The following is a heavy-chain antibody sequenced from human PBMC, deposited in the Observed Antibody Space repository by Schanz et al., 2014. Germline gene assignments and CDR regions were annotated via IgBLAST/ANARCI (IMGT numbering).Heavy chain of an antibody. CDR3: ARIGGSVFDY. Sequence: EVQLVESGGGLVQPGGSLRLSCAASGFSFSDYYMSWIRQAPGKGLEWLSVISASGGDTYYADSVKGRFTISRDNSKNSLYLQMNSLRAEDTAVYYCARIGGSVFDYWAQGTLVTVSS. CDR2: ISASGGDT. D-gene: IGHD3-10*01. J-gene: IGHJ4*02. CDR1: GFSFSDYY. V-gene: IGHV3-23*04.